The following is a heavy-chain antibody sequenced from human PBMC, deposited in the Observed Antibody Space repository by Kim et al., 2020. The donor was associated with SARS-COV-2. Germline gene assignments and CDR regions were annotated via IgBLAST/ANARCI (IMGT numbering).Heavy chain of an antibody. D-gene: IGHD1-1*01. CDR1: GGSISRSNSH. CDR2: VYYSGST. CDR3: ARREMTGMGGRGWFDP. V-gene: IGHV4-39*01. Sequence: SETLSLTCTVSGGSISRSNSHWGWIRQPPGKGLEWIGSVYYSGSTFYNPSLKSRVTISVDTSENQLSLKLTSVTAADTAVYYCARREMTGMGGRGWFDP. J-gene: IGHJ5*02.